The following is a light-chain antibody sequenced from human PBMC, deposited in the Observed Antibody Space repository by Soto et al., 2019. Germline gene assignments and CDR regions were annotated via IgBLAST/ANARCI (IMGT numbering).Light chain of an antibody. V-gene: IGKV1-5*01. CDR3: QQYHTDWT. CDR1: QSISDW. CDR2: DAS. Sequence: GDRVTITCRASQSISDWLAWLQQKPGRAPKVLIYDASTLATGVPSRFSGTGAGTEFTLTISSLQADDYAAFYCQQYHTDWTFGQGTKVDIK. J-gene: IGKJ1*01.